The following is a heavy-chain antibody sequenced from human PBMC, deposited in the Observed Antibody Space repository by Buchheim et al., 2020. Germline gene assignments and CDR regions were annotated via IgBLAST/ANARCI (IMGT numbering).Heavy chain of an antibody. CDR3: ARGYGSGSYYNY. Sequence: QVQLQQWGAGLLKPSETLSLTCAVYGGSFSGYYWSWIRQPPGTGLEWIGEINRGGSTNYNPSLTRPVTISIDTSKTQFSLKMRSVTAADTAGYYCARGYGSGSYYNYWAQGTL. J-gene: IGHJ4*02. CDR1: GGSFSGYY. V-gene: IGHV4-34*01. CDR2: INRGGST. D-gene: IGHD3-10*01.